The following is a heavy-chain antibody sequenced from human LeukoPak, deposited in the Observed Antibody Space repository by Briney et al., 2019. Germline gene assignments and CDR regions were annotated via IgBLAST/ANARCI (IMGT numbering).Heavy chain of an antibody. Sequence: GGSLRLSCAASGFTFSSYAMSWVRQAPGKGLEWVSRINSDGSSTSYADSVKGRFTISRDNAKNTVYLQMNSLRVEDTAVYYCARVYYYYDGSGYRYWGQGTLVTVSS. CDR2: INSDGSST. J-gene: IGHJ4*02. CDR1: GFTFSSYA. CDR3: ARVYYYYDGSGYRY. D-gene: IGHD3-22*01. V-gene: IGHV3-74*01.